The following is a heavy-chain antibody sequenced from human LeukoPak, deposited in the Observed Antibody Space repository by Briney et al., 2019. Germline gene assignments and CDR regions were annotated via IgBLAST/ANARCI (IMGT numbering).Heavy chain of an antibody. Sequence: PGGSLRLSCAASGFTFDDYAMHWVRQAPGKGLEWVSGISWNSGSIDYADSVKGRFTISRDNAKNSLYLQMNSLRAEDTAVYYCARDLTGDPTPYYGMDVWGQGTTVTVSS. CDR2: ISWNSGSI. J-gene: IGHJ6*02. V-gene: IGHV3-9*01. CDR3: ARDLTGDPTPYYGMDV. D-gene: IGHD3-9*01. CDR1: GFTFDDYA.